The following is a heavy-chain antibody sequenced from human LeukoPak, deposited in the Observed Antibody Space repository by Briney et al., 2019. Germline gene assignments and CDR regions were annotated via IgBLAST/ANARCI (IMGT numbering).Heavy chain of an antibody. CDR1: GGSVSSASYY. CDR3: ARGDEQWLVSGTFHY. Sequence: SETLSLTCTVSGGSVSSASYYWNWIRQPPGKGLEWIGYIYYTGNTNYNPSLKSRVAISVDTSKNQFSLSLNSVTAADTAVYYCARGDEQWLVSGTFHYWGQGTLVTVSS. D-gene: IGHD6-19*01. J-gene: IGHJ4*02. V-gene: IGHV4-61*01. CDR2: IYYTGNT.